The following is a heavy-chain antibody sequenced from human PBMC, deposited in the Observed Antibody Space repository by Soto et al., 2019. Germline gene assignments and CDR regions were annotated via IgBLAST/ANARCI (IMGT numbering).Heavy chain of an antibody. D-gene: IGHD3-3*01. J-gene: IGHJ4*02. CDR3: AKDRPKLRFLEWLLWGGFDY. Sequence: GGSLRLSCAASGFTFSSYAMSWVRQAPGKGLEWVSAISGSGGSTYYADSVKGRFTISRDNSKNTLYLQMNSLRAEDTAVYYCAKDRPKLRFLEWLLWGGFDYWCQGTLVTVSS. CDR1: GFTFSSYA. CDR2: ISGSGGST. V-gene: IGHV3-23*01.